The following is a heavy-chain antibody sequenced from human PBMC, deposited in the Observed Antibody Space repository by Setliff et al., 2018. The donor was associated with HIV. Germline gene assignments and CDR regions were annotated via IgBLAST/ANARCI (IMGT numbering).Heavy chain of an antibody. J-gene: IGHJ4*02. Sequence: ASVKVSCKTSGYSFTTYYIHWMRQAPGQGLEWVGLMYTSGGGAKYAQKFQGRATMTRDTSTRTVYMELSSLRSEDTAVYYCARVEGATATLTDWGQGTLVTV. CDR3: ARVEGATATLTD. CDR2: MYTSGGGA. V-gene: IGHV1-46*01. CDR1: GYSFTTYY. D-gene: IGHD1-26*01.